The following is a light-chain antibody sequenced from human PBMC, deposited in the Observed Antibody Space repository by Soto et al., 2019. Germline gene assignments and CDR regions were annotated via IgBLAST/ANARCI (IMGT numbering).Light chain of an antibody. Sequence: EIVLTQSPGTLSLSAGERATLSCRAGQSVVRDYLAWYQQKPGQAPRLHIHGTSYRATGIPDRFRGSGSGTDFILTISRLEPEDFAVYYCQQYGSSPTFGQGTKVDI. CDR3: QQYGSSPT. J-gene: IGKJ1*01. CDR1: QSVVRDY. V-gene: IGKV3-20*01. CDR2: GTS.